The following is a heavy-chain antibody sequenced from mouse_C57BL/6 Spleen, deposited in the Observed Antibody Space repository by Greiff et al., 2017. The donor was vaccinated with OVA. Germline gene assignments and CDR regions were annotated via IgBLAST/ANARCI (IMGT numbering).Heavy chain of an antibody. Sequence: VQLQQSGAELVRPGASVTLSCKASGYTFTDYEMHWVKQTPVHGLEWIGAIDPETGGTAYNQKFKGKAILTADKSSSTAYIELRILTSEDSAVYYCTRSLLGFDYWGQGTTLTVSS. CDR3: TRSLLGFDY. J-gene: IGHJ2*01. CDR1: GYTFTDYE. V-gene: IGHV1-15*01. CDR2: IDPETGGT. D-gene: IGHD4-1*01.